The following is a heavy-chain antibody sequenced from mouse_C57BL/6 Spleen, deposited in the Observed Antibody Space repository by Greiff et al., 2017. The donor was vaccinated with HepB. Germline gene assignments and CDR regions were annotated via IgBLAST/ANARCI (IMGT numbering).Heavy chain of an antibody. J-gene: IGHJ1*03. Sequence: VQLQQSGAELVRPGASVTLSCKASGYTFTDYEMHWVKQTPVHGLEWIGAIDPETGGTAYNQKFKGKAILTADKSSSTAYMELRSLTSEDSAVYYCTRGITWYFDVWGTGTTVTVSS. D-gene: IGHD1-1*01. CDR2: IDPETGGT. V-gene: IGHV1-15*01. CDR1: GYTFTDYE. CDR3: TRGITWYFDV.